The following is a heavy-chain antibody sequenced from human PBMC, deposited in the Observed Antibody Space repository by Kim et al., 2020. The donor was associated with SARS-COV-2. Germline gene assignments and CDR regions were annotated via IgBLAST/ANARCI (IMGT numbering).Heavy chain of an antibody. CDR1: GFTFDDYA. J-gene: IGHJ4*02. V-gene: IGHV3-43D*03. Sequence: GGSLRLSCAASGFTFDDYAMHWVRQAPGKGLEWVSLISWDGGSTYYADSVKGRFTISRDNSKNSLYLQMNSLRAEDTALYYCAKDPNARYSSGWYMIDYWGQGTLVTVSS. D-gene: IGHD6-19*01. CDR2: ISWDGGST. CDR3: AKDPNARYSSGWYMIDY.